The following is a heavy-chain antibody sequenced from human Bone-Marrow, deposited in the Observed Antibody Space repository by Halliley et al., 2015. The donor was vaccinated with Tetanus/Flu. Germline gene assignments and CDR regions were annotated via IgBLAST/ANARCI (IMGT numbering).Heavy chain of an antibody. CDR2: IDPSGGGT. CDR3: GRDRGGGGEDNRSYRRY. Sequence: QLVQSGAEVKKPGALVKVSCKASGYTFIKYFMHWVRQAPGQGLEWMGIIDPSGGGTTYAQQFKGKVTMTRDTSTTTVYMELNNRRLGDTAVYYGGRDRGGGGEDNRSYRRYWGQGTLVTVPS. J-gene: IGHJ4*02. V-gene: IGHV1-46*01. CDR1: GYTFIKYF. D-gene: IGHD3-10*01.